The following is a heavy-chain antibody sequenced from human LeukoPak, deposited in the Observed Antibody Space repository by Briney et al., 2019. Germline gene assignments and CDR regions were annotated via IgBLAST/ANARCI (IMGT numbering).Heavy chain of an antibody. V-gene: IGHV4-34*01. J-gene: IGHJ5*02. CDR3: ARDGMITFGGVGWFDP. D-gene: IGHD3-16*01. Sequence: PSETLSLTCAVYGGSFSGYYWSWIRQPPGKGLEWIGEINHSGSTNYNPSLKSRVTISVDTSKNQFSLKLSSVTAADTAVYYCARDGMITFGGVGWFDPWGQGTLVTVSS. CDR1: GGSFSGYY. CDR2: INHSGST.